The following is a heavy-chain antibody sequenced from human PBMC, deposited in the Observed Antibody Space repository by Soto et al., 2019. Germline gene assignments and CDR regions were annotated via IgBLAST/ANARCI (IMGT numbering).Heavy chain of an antibody. D-gene: IGHD3-3*01. CDR1: GGSISSGGYY. CDR3: ARVRGRTIFGVDNWFDP. CDR2: IYYSGST. V-gene: IGHV4-31*03. J-gene: IGHJ5*02. Sequence: SETLSLTCTVSGGSISSGGYYWSWIRQHPGKGLEWIGYIYYSGSTYYNPSLKSRVTISVDTSKNQFSLKLSSVTAADTAVYYCARVRGRTIFGVDNWFDPWGHGTLVTVPS.